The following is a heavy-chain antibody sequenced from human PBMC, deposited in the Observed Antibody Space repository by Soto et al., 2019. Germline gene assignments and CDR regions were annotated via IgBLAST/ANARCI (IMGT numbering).Heavy chain of an antibody. V-gene: IGHV3-33*01. J-gene: IGHJ6*02. CDR1: GFTFISYG. Sequence: PGGSLRLSCAASGFTFISYGMHWVRQAPGKGLEWVAVIWYDGSNKYYADSVKGRFTISRDNSKNTLYLQMNSLRAEDTAVYYCARARSPFIVGATSPYYGMDVWGQGTTVTVSS. D-gene: IGHD1-26*01. CDR2: IWYDGSNK. CDR3: ARARSPFIVGATSPYYGMDV.